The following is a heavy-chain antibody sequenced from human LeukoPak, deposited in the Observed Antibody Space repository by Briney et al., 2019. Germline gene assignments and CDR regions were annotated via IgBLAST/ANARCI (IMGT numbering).Heavy chain of an antibody. V-gene: IGHV3-23*01. CDR3: ARAGWIQLWSYFDY. CDR1: GFTFSSYA. CDR2: ISGSGGST. J-gene: IGHJ4*02. Sequence: TGGSLRLSCVASGFTFSSYAMSWVRQAPGRGLEWVSAISGSGGSTYYADSVKGRFTISRDNSKNTLYLQMNSLRAEDTAVYYCARAGWIQLWSYFDYWGQGTLVTVSS. D-gene: IGHD5-18*01.